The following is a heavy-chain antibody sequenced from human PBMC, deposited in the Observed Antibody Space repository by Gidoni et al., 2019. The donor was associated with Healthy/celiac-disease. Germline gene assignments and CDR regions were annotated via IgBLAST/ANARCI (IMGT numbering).Heavy chain of an antibody. CDR1: GGTFSSYA. CDR2: IIPIFGTA. D-gene: IGHD3-3*01. J-gene: IGHJ6*02. CDR3: ARRNSLEWLLEGLYYYGMDV. V-gene: IGHV1-69*01. Sequence: QVQLVQSGAEVKKPGSSVKVSCKASGGTFSSYAISWVRQAPGQGLEWMGGIIPIFGTANYAQKFQGRVTITADESTSTAYMELSSLRSEDTAVYYCARRNSLEWLLEGLYYYGMDVWGQGTTVTVSS.